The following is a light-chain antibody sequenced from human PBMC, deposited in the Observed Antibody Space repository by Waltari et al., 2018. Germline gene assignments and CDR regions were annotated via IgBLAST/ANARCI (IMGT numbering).Light chain of an antibody. CDR2: RKN. CDR1: SSNIGSNY. V-gene: IGLV1-47*01. J-gene: IGLJ2*01. CDR3: AAWDDSLTGSVL. Sequence: QSVLTQPPSASGAPGQRVTISCSGSSSNIGSNYVFWYQQLPATAPKLLIHRKNQRPSAVPDRFSGSKSGTSASLAISGLRPEDEAVYYCAAWDDSLTGSVLFGGGTKLTVL.